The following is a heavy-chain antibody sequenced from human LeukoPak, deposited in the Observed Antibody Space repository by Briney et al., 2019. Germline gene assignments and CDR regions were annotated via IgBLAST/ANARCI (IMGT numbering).Heavy chain of an antibody. V-gene: IGHV3-48*04. CDR3: ARGALRFLETPFDY. D-gene: IGHD3-3*01. J-gene: IGHJ4*02. Sequence: PGGSLRLSCAASGFTFSSYSMNWVRQAPGKGLEWVSYISSSSSTIYYADSVKGRFTISRDNAKNSLYLQLNSLRAEDTAVYYCARGALRFLETPFDYWGQGTLVTVSS. CDR1: GFTFSSYS. CDR2: ISSSSSTI.